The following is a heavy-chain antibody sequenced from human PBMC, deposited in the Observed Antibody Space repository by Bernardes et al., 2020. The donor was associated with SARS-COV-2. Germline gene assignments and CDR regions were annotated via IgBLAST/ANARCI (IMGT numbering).Heavy chain of an antibody. D-gene: IGHD3-10*01. CDR3: ATMIRAIDY. V-gene: IGHV1-18*04. CDR1: GDTFNGYG. J-gene: IGHJ4*02. Sequence: ASVKVSCKASGDTFNGYGFSWVRQAPGQGLEWMGWISFHTGQTDYALRFQGRVTMTTATATRTAFMELRTLRSDDTAMYYCATMIRAIDYWGQGTLVTVSS. CDR2: ISFHTGQT.